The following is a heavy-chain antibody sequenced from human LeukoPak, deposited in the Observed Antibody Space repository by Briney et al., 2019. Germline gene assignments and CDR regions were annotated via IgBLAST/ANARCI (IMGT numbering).Heavy chain of an antibody. V-gene: IGHV4-39*01. J-gene: IGHJ4*02. CDR1: GGSISSSSYY. Sequence: SETLSLTCTVSGGSISSSSYYWGWIRQSPGKGLEWIGSIYYSGSTYYNPSLKSRVTISVDTSKNQFSLKLSSVTAADTAVYYCARRVVVVVAAHFDYWGQGTLVTVSS. D-gene: IGHD2-15*01. CDR2: IYYSGST. CDR3: ARRVVVVVAAHFDY.